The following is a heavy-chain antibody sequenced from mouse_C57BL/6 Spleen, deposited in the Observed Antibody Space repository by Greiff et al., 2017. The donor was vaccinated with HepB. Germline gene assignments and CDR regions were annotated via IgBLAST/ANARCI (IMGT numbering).Heavy chain of an antibody. Sequence: DVKLQESGGGLVQPGGSMKLSCVASGFTFSNYWMNWVRQSPEKGLEWVAQIRLKSDNYATHYAESVKGRFTISRDDSKSSAYLQMNNLRAEDTGIYYCTRDDVWGTGTTVTVSS. CDR1: GFTFSNYW. V-gene: IGHV6-3*01. J-gene: IGHJ1*03. CDR2: IRLKSDNYAT. CDR3: TRDDV.